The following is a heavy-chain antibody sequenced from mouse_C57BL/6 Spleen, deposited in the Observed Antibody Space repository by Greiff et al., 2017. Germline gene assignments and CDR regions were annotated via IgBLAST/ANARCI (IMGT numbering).Heavy chain of an antibody. Sequence: QVQLQQSGAELAKPGASVKLSCKASGYTFTSYWMHWVKQRPGQGLEWIGDINPRSGNTNYNQKFKDKATLTADKSSSTAYMQLSSLTYEDSAVYYCSRGYYDSGYGFDYWGQGTTLTVSS. CDR3: SRGYYDSGYGFDY. CDR2: INPRSGNT. J-gene: IGHJ2*01. D-gene: IGHD1-1*01. V-gene: IGHV1-7*01. CDR1: GYTFTSYW.